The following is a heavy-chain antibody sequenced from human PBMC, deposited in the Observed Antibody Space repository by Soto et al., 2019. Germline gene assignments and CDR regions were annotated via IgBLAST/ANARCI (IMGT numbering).Heavy chain of an antibody. CDR1: GGTFSSYT. V-gene: IGHV1-69*04. CDR3: ARDLISDCSGGSCYSGAFDI. D-gene: IGHD2-15*01. J-gene: IGHJ3*02. Sequence: GASLKVSCKASGGTFSSYTISWGRQAPRQRLERMGRIIPILGIANYAQKFQGRVTITADKSTSTAYMELSSLRSEDTAVYYCARDLISDCSGGSCYSGAFDIWGQGTMVTVSS. CDR2: IIPILGIA.